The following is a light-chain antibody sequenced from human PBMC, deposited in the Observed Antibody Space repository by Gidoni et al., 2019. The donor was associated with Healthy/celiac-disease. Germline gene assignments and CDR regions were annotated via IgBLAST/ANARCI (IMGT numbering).Light chain of an antibody. V-gene: IGKV1-33*01. J-gene: IGKJ5*01. CDR3: QQYDNLPIT. CDR1: EDIANY. Sequence: DIHMTQSPSSLSASVGDRVTITCQASEDIANYLNWYQQKPGKAPNLLIYDSSNLETGVPSRFSGSGAGTDFTFTSSSLQPEDFATYYCQQYDNLPITFGQGTRLDMK. CDR2: DSS.